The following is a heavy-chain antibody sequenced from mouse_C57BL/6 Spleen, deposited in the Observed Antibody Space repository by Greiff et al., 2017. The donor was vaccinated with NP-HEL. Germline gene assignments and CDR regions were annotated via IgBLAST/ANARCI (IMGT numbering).Heavy chain of an antibody. Sequence: VKLMESGPGLVQPSQSLSITCTVSGFSLTSYGVHWVRQSPGKGLEWLGVIWSGGSTDYNAAFISRLSISKDNSKSQVFFKMNSLQADDTAIYYCARGGYYGSSYPYYFDYWGQGTTLTVSS. D-gene: IGHD1-1*01. CDR3: ARGGYYGSSYPYYFDY. CDR1: GFSLTSYG. CDR2: IWSGGST. V-gene: IGHV2-2*01. J-gene: IGHJ2*01.